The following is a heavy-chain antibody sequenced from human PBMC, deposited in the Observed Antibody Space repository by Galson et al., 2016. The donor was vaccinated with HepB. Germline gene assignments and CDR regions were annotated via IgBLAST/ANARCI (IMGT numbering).Heavy chain of an antibody. V-gene: IGHV3-53*01. CDR3: ARSLGSTTNYGMDV. Sequence: SLRLSCAASGFTVGSNYMHWVRQAPGKGLEWVSVIHSGGTTYYADSVMGRFSISRDHSKNTMDLQTSGLRAEDTAVYYCARSLGSTTNYGMDVWGQGTTVTVS. J-gene: IGHJ6*02. CDR2: IHSGGTT. CDR1: GFTVGSNY. D-gene: IGHD1-26*01.